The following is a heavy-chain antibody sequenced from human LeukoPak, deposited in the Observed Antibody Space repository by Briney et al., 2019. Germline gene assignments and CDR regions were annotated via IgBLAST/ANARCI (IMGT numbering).Heavy chain of an antibody. J-gene: IGHJ4*02. Sequence: PSETLSLTCTVSGGSINSYYWSWIRQPPGKGLEWIGSIYYSGNTYYNPSLKSRVTISVDTSKNQFSLKLSSVTAADTAVYYCARGGQGVGATRYFDFWGQGILVPVSS. CDR2: IYYSGNT. D-gene: IGHD1-26*01. V-gene: IGHV4-59*01. CDR1: GGSINSYY. CDR3: ARGGQGVGATRYFDF.